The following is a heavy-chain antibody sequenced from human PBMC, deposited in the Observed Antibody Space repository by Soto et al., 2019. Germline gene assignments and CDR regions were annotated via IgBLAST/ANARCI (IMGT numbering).Heavy chain of an antibody. V-gene: IGHV3-30-3*01. CDR1: GFTFSSYA. Sequence: QVQLVESGGGVVQPGRSLRLSCAASGFTFSSYAMHWVRQAPGKGLEWVAVISYDGSNKYYADSVKGRFTISRDNSTNTLYVQLITLRAVETTVHSCASSLWINDYKCGFLDLWGRGTLVTVSS. D-gene: IGHD4-4*01. J-gene: IGHJ2*01. CDR2: ISYDGSNK. CDR3: ASSLWINDYKCGFLDL.